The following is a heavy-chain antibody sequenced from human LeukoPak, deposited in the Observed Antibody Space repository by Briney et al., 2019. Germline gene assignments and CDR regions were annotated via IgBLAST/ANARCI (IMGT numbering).Heavy chain of an antibody. CDR1: GGSFSGYY. V-gene: IGHV4-34*01. CDR2: INHSGST. D-gene: IGHD3-10*01. J-gene: IGHJ6*04. CDR3: ARGSGDIYGMDV. Sequence: SETLSLTCAVYGGSFSGYYWSWIRNPPGRGLEWIGEINHSGSTNYNPSLKSRVTISVDTSKNQFSLKLSSVTAADTAVYYCARGSGDIYGMDVWGKGTTVTVSS.